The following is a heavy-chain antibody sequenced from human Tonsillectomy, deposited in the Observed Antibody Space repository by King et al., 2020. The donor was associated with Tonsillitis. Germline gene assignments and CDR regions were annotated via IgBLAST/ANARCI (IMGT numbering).Heavy chain of an antibody. V-gene: IGHV4-31*03. J-gene: IGHJ4*02. Sequence: QVQLQESGPGLVKPSQTLSLTCTVSGGSISSGGYYWGWIRQHPGKGLEWIGDLYSSGSTYYNPSLKSRLIISVDTSKNQFSLKLSSVTAADTAVYYCARLQLTMVRGVTIDYWGQGTLVTVSS. CDR3: ARLQLTMVRGVTIDY. CDR2: LYSSGST. CDR1: GGSISSGGYY. D-gene: IGHD3-10*01.